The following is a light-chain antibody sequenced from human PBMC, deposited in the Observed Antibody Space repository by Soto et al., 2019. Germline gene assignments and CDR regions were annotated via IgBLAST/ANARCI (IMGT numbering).Light chain of an antibody. CDR3: QQYDNWPYT. CDR2: GAS. Sequence: EIVMTHSPATLSVSPGERATLSCRASQSVSNNLAWYQQKPGQAPRLLIYGASTRATATPARFSGSGSGTEFTLTISSLQSEDFAVYFCQQYDNWPYTFGQGTKLEIK. J-gene: IGKJ2*01. CDR1: QSVSNN. V-gene: IGKV3-15*01.